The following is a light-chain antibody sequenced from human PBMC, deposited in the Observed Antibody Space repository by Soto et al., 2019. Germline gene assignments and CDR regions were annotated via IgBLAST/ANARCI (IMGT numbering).Light chain of an antibody. J-gene: IGKJ1*01. CDR3: QQYGSSGT. CDR2: GAS. Sequence: ENVLTQSPGTLYLSPGERATLSCRASQSVSNNYLAWYQQKPGQAPRLLIYGASNRATGIPDRFSGSGSGTDFTLTISRLEPEDFAVYYCQQYGSSGTFGQGTKVDIK. CDR1: QSVSNNY. V-gene: IGKV3-20*01.